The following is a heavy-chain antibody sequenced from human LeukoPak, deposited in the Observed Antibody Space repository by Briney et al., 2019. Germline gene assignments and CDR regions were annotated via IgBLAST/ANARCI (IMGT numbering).Heavy chain of an antibody. Sequence: ASVKVSCKASGYTFTSYYMHWVRQAPGQRLEWMGWINAGNGNTKCSQKFQGRVTITRDTSASTAYLELSSLTSEDTAVYYCARDRRGYYYYYGMDVWGQGTTVTVSS. D-gene: IGHD2/OR15-2a*01. J-gene: IGHJ6*02. CDR2: INAGNGNT. CDR3: ARDRRGYYYYYGMDV. CDR1: GYTFTSYY. V-gene: IGHV1-3*01.